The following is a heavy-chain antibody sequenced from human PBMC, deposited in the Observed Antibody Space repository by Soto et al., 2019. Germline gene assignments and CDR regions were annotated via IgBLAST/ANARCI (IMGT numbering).Heavy chain of an antibody. CDR2: INSNGGST. Sequence: EVQLVESGGGLVQPGGSLRLSCAASGFTFSSYAMHWVRQAPGKGLEYVSTINSNGGSTHYANSVKGRFTISRDNSKNTLYLQMGSLRAEDMAVYYCASAPRGKAYNFDYWGQGTLVTVSS. D-gene: IGHD1-26*01. CDR3: ASAPRGKAYNFDY. J-gene: IGHJ4*02. CDR1: GFTFSSYA. V-gene: IGHV3-64*01.